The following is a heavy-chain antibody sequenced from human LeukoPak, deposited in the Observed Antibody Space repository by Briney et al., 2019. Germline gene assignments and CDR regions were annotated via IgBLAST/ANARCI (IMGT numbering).Heavy chain of an antibody. J-gene: IGHJ4*02. CDR2: ISYDGSNK. CDR1: GFTFSSYA. D-gene: IGHD1-20*01. CDR3: ARTITGSSDY. V-gene: IGHV3-30*04. Sequence: PGGSLRLSCAASGFTFSSYAMHWVRQAPGKGLEWVTVISYDGSNKYYADSVKGRFTISRDNSKNTLYLQMNSLRAEDTAVYYCARTITGSSDYWGQGTLVTVSS.